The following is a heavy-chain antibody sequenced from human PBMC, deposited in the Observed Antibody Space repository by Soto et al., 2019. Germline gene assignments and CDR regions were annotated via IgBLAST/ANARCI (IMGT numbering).Heavy chain of an antibody. CDR3: ARERRRMATVWGVSWFDP. D-gene: IGHD5-12*01. CDR2: IYYSGST. CDR1: GGSFSSGDYY. V-gene: IGHV4-30-4*01. J-gene: IGHJ5*02. Sequence: QVQLQESGPGLVKPSQTLSLTCTVSGGSFSSGDYYWSWIRQPPEKGLEWIGYIYYSGSTYYNPSLKSRDTISVDTSKNQFSLKLSSVTAADTAVYYCARERRRMATVWGVSWFDPWGQGTLVTVSS.